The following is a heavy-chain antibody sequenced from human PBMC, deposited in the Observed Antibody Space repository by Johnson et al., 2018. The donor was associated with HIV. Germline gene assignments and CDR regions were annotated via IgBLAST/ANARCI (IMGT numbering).Heavy chain of an antibody. J-gene: IGHJ3*02. CDR2: IYDGDAT. CDR3: ARGRARAFDI. CDR1: EFTVSSNY. Sequence: VQLVESGGKLIQPGGSLRLSCAASEFTVSSNYMSWVRQAPGKGLEWVSIIYDGDATYYADSVKGRFTISRDNSKNTLYLQMNSLRAEDTAVYYCARGRARAFDIWGQGTMVTVSS. V-gene: IGHV3-66*03. D-gene: IGHD5-12*01.